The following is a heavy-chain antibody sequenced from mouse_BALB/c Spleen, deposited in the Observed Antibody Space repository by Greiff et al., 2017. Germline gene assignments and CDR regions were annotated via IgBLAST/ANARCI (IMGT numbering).Heavy chain of an antibody. J-gene: IGHJ3*01. CDR2: ISSGGGST. Sequence: EVNVVESGGGLVKPGGSLKLSCAASGFAFSSYDMSWVRQTPEKRLEWVAYISSGGGSTYYPDTVKGRFTISRDNAKNTLYLQMSSLKSEDTAMYYCARHEGTGTGGFAYWGQGTLVTVAA. CDR1: GFAFSSYD. D-gene: IGHD4-1*01. V-gene: IGHV5-12-1*01. CDR3: ARHEGTGTGGFAY.